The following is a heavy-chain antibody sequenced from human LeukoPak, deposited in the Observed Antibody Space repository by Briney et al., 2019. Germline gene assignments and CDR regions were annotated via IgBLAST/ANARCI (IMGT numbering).Heavy chain of an antibody. CDR3: ARYYYDSSGYPYYFDY. V-gene: IGHV3-23*01. Sequence: GGSLRLSCAASGFTFSSNAMSWVRQAPGKGLEWVSAVRAGGGSTYYADSVKGRFTISRDNSKNTVYLQMNSLRAEDTAVYYCARYYYDSSGYPYYFDYWGQGTLVTVSS. J-gene: IGHJ4*02. CDR2: VRAGGGST. D-gene: IGHD3-22*01. CDR1: GFTFSSNA.